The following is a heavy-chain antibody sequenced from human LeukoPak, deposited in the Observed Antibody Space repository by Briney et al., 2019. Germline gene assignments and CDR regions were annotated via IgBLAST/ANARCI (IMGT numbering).Heavy chain of an antibody. D-gene: IGHD6-13*01. J-gene: IGHJ4*02. CDR3: ARDSSSWSLFDY. Sequence: ASVKVSCKASGGTFSSYAISWVRQAPGQGLEWMGWISAYNGNTNYARKLQGRVTMTTDTSTSTAYMELRSLRSDDTAVYYCARDSSSWSLFDYWGQGTLVTVSS. CDR1: GGTFSSYA. CDR2: ISAYNGNT. V-gene: IGHV1-18*01.